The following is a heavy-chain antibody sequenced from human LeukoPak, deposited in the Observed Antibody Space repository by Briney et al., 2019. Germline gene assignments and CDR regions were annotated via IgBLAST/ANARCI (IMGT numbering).Heavy chain of an antibody. CDR2: ISTYNGNT. CDR3: ARVFGYGQGGFDY. V-gene: IGHV1-18*01. CDR1: GYTFTSYG. Sequence: GASVKVSCKASGYTFTSYGISWVRQAPGQGLEWMGWISTYNGNTNYAQKLQGRVTMTTDTSTSTACMELRSLRSDDTAVYYCARVFGYGQGGFDYWGQGTLVTVSS. J-gene: IGHJ4*02. D-gene: IGHD5-18*01.